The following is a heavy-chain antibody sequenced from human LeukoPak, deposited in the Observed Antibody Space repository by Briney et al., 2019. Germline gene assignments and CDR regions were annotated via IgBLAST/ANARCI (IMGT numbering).Heavy chain of an antibody. CDR2: IWYDGSNK. D-gene: IGHD3-3*01. V-gene: IGHV3-33*01. CDR3: ARDGYDFWSGYSRTYYYYYMDV. CDR1: GFTFSSYG. Sequence: GGSLRLSCAAAGFTFSSYGMHWVRQAPGKGLEWVAVIWYDGSNKYYADSVKGRFTISRDNSKYTLYLQMNSLRAEDTAVYYCARDGYDFWSGYSRTYYYYYMDVWGKGTTVTVSS. J-gene: IGHJ6*03.